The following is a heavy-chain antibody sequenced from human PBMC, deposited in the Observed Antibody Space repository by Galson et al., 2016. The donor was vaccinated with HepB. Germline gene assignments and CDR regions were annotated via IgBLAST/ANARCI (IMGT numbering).Heavy chain of an antibody. J-gene: IGHJ4*02. CDR2: ITGDGSET. V-gene: IGHV3-7*01. D-gene: IGHD3-10*01. CDR1: GFSFSTHW. CDR3: LGFGY. Sequence: SLRLSCAASGFSFSTHWVAWVRQAPGKGLEWVANITGDGSETFYADSVKGRFSISRDNAKNSVYLQMNSLRAEDTAVYYCLGFGYWGQGTLVTVSS.